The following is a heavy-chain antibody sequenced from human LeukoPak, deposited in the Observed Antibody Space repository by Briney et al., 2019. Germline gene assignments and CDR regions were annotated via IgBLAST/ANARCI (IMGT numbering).Heavy chain of an antibody. J-gene: IGHJ6*03. D-gene: IGHD3-9*01. CDR2: IIPIFGTA. CDR3: ARDYDILTGYGYYYYMDV. CDR1: GGTFSSYA. V-gene: IGHV1-69*13. Sequence: SVKVSCKASGGTFSSYAISWVRQAPGQGLEWMGGIIPIFGTANYAQKFQGRVTITADESTSTAYMELSSLRSEDTAVYYCARDYDILTGYGYYYYMDVWGKGTTVTISS.